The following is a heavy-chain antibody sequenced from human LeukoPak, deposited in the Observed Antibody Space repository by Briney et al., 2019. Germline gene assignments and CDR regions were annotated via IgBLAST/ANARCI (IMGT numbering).Heavy chain of an antibody. CDR3: ARDTEGYSSGFS. D-gene: IGHD6-19*01. J-gene: IGHJ4*02. CDR2: ISGSGGST. V-gene: IGHV3-23*01. CDR1: GFTFSSYA. Sequence: GGSLRLSCAASGFTFSSYAMSWVRQAPGKGLEWVSAISGSGGSTYYADSVKGRFTISRDNSKNTLYLQMNSLRAEDTAVYYCARDTEGYSSGFSWGQGTLVTVSS.